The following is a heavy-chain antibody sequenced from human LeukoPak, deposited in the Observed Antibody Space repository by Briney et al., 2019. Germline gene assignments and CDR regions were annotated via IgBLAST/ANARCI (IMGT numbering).Heavy chain of an antibody. D-gene: IGHD6-13*01. CDR1: GYTFTDYY. Sequence: ASVTVSCKASGYTFTDYYIHWVRQAPGQGREWMGWINPDSGGTNFAQNFQGRVTMTRDTSISTAYMELSRLNSDDTAVYYCARCTDSSWYCPFDYWGQGTLVTVSS. CDR3: ARCTDSSWYCPFDY. CDR2: INPDSGGT. J-gene: IGHJ4*02. V-gene: IGHV1-2*02.